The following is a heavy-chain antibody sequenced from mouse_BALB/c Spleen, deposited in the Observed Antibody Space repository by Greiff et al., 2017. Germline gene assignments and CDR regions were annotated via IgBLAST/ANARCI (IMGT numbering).Heavy chain of an antibody. J-gene: IGHJ3*01. CDR1: GFTFSSYA. V-gene: IGHV5-9-3*01. CDR3: ASRAY. Sequence: EVNLVESGGGLVKPGGSLKLSCAASGFTFSSYAMSWVRQTPEKRLEWVATISSGGSYTYYPDSVKGRFTISRDNAKNTLYLQMNSLRSEDTAMYYCASRAYWGQGTLVTVSA. CDR2: ISSGGSYT.